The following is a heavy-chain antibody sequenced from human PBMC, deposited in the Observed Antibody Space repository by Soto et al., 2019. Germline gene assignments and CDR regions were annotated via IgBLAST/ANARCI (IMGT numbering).Heavy chain of an antibody. CDR2: TYYRSKWYN. V-gene: IGHV6-1*01. CDR3: AREIVAYCGGDCSNPYYFDY. Sequence: SQTLSLTCAISGDSVSSNSAAWNWIRQSPSRGLEWLGRTYYRSKWYNNYAVSVKSRITINPDTSKNQFSLQLNFVTPEDTAVYYCAREIVAYCGGDCSNPYYFDYWGQGTLVTVSS. D-gene: IGHD2-21*02. CDR1: GDSVSSNSAA. J-gene: IGHJ4*02.